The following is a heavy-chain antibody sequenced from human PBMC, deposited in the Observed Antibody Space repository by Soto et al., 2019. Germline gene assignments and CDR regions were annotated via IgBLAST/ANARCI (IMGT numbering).Heavy chain of an antibody. V-gene: IGHV6-1*01. D-gene: IGHD3-3*01. Sequence: PSQTLSLTCAISGDSVSSNSAAWNWIRQSPSRGLEWLGRTYYRSKWYNDYAVSVKSRITINPDTSKNQFSLQLNSVTPEGTAVYYCARKRGGSFGHYYYYYGMDVWGHGTTVTVSS. CDR3: ARKRGGSFGHYYYYYGMDV. CDR1: GDSVSSNSAA. CDR2: TYYRSKWYN. J-gene: IGHJ6*02.